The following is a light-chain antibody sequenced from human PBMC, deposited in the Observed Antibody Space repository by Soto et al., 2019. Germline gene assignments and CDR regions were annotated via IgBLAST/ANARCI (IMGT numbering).Light chain of an antibody. CDR1: QSVNSVY. J-gene: IGKJ1*01. CDR2: GAS. V-gene: IGKV3-20*01. CDR3: QQYGSSLTWT. Sequence: ENVLTQFPGTLSLSPGQRATLSCRASQSVNSVYIAWYQQKPGQAPRLLIYGASSRATGIPDRFSGSGSGTDFTLTISRLEPEDFAVYYCQQYGSSLTWTFGQGTKVEIK.